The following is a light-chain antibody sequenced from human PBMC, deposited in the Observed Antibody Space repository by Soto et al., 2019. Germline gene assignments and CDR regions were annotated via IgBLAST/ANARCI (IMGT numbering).Light chain of an antibody. CDR1: QRISTH. V-gene: IGKV1-39*01. J-gene: IGKJ4*01. CDR3: QQSYSEPPLS. CDR2: DTS. Sequence: DIQLTQSPSSLSASLGDTVTITCRASQRISTHLNWYQHRPGKAPRLLIFDTSGLQGGVPSRFSGSKSGKKFNLTISGLQPDDFASYYCQQSYSEPPLSFGGGTKVEIK.